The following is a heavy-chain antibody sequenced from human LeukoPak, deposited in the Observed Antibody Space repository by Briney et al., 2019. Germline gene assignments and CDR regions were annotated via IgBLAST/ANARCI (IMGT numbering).Heavy chain of an antibody. Sequence: GGSLRLSCAASGFTFSDYYMTWIRQAPGKGLEWVAYISNSGRSIYYADSVKGRFTISRDNAKNSLYVQMNSLRAEDTAVYYCARGVGRGYSQHDAFDIWGQGTMVTVSS. CDR1: GFTFSDYY. CDR3: ARGVGRGYSQHDAFDI. V-gene: IGHV3-11*01. CDR2: ISNSGRSI. D-gene: IGHD5-18*01. J-gene: IGHJ3*02.